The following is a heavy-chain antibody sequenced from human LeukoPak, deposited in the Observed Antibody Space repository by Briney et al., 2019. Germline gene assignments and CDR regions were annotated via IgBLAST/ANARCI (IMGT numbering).Heavy chain of an antibody. D-gene: IGHD4-17*01. V-gene: IGHV3-23*01. CDR3: AKRLSRDCGDSGPLGQFDY. CDR2: ISGSGSST. Sequence: PGGSLRLSCAASGFTFRSYAMSWVRQAPGKGLEWVSAISGSGSSTYYADSVKGRFTISRDNSKNTLYLQMNSLRAEDTAVYYCAKRLSRDCGDSGPLGQFDYWGQGTLVPVSS. CDR1: GFTFRSYA. J-gene: IGHJ4*02.